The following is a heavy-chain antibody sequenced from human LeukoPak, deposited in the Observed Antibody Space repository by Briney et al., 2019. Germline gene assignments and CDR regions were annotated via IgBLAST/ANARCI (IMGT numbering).Heavy chain of an antibody. CDR2: IWYDGSNK. J-gene: IGHJ5*02. CDR3: ARESYGDYVIDP. V-gene: IGHV3-33*08. Sequence: GGSLRLSCAASGFTFSSYGIHWVRQAPGKGLEWVAVIWYDGSNKYYADSVKGRFTISRDNSKNTLYLQMNSLRAEDTAVYYCARESYGDYVIDPWGQGTLVTVSS. D-gene: IGHD4-17*01. CDR1: GFTFSSYG.